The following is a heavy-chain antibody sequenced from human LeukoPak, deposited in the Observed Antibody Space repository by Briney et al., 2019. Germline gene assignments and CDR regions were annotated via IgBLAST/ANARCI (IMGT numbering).Heavy chain of an antibody. CDR1: GFTFDDYG. Sequence: SGGSLRLSXAASGFTFDDYGMSWVRQAPGKGLEWVSGINWNGGSTGYADSVKGRFTISRDNAKNSLYLQMNSLRAEDTALYYCARAQNDYYYYYMDVRGKGTTVTVSS. CDR2: INWNGGST. J-gene: IGHJ6*03. V-gene: IGHV3-20*04. D-gene: IGHD1-1*01. CDR3: ARAQNDYYYYYMDV.